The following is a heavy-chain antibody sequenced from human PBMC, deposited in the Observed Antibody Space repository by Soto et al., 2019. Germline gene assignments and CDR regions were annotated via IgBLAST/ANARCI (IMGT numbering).Heavy chain of an antibody. J-gene: IGHJ5*02. CDR1: GGSFSGYY. V-gene: IGHV4-34*01. CDR2: INHSGST. D-gene: IGHD1-1*01. Sequence: SETLSLTCAVYGGSFSGYYWCWIRQPPGKGLEWIGEINHSGSTNYNPSLKSRVTISVDTSKNQFSLKLSSVTAADTAVYYCARGRLNWNPWGQGTLVTVSS. CDR3: ARGRLNWNP.